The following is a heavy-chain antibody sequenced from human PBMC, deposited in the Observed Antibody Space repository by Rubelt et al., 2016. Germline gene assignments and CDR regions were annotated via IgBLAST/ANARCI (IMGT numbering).Heavy chain of an antibody. V-gene: IGHV3-7*03. CDR3: ARDLGSDSSSFGAFDI. Sequence: EVQLVESGGGLVQPGGSLRLSCAASGFTFSSYWMSWVRQAPGKGLEWVANIKQDGSEKYYVDSVKGRCTSPRDNAKNSRYLQMNSLRAEDTAVYYCARDLGSDSSSFGAFDIWGQGTMVTVSS. CDR1: GFTFSSYW. J-gene: IGHJ3*02. CDR2: IKQDGSEK. D-gene: IGHD6-13*01.